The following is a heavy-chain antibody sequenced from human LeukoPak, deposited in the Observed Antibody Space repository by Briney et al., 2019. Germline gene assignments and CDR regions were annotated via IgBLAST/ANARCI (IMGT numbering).Heavy chain of an antibody. CDR1: GGSMSAAGYF. CDR3: ARWSQSYFDN. CDR2: IYYSGAT. Sequence: SQTLPLTCTVSGGSMSAAGYFWSWIRQHPGKGLEWIGNIYYSGATFYNSSLKSRHTISVDTSKNQFSLKVTSVTAADTAVYYCARWSQSYFDNWGQGTLVPVAS. J-gene: IGHJ4*02. V-gene: IGHV4-31*03.